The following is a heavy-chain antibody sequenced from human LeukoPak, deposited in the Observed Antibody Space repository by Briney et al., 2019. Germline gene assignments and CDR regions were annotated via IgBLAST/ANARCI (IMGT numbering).Heavy chain of an antibody. CDR3: ARDPGYCSSTSCYRWLVDY. V-gene: IGHV3-21*01. CDR1: GLTFSSYS. J-gene: IGHJ4*02. D-gene: IGHD2-2*02. CDR2: ISSSSSYI. Sequence: PGGSLRLSCAASGLTFSSYSMNWVRQAPGKGLEWVSSISSSSSYIYYADSVKGRFTVSRDNAKNSLYLQMNSLRAEDTAVYYCARDPGYCSSTSCYRWLVDYWGQGTLVTVSS.